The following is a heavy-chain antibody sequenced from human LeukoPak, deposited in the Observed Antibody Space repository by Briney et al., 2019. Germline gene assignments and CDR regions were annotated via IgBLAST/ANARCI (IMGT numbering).Heavy chain of an antibody. Sequence: ASVKVSCKASGYTFTSYVISWVRQAPGQGVEWMGWISAYNVNTNYTQKLRGRVTMTTETSTSTAYMELSSLRSEDMAVYYCARAGERFLEWLTTEWWFDPWGQGTLVTVSS. CDR2: ISAYNVNT. V-gene: IGHV1-18*03. CDR3: ARAGERFLEWLTTEWWFDP. CDR1: GYTFTSYV. J-gene: IGHJ5*02. D-gene: IGHD3-3*01.